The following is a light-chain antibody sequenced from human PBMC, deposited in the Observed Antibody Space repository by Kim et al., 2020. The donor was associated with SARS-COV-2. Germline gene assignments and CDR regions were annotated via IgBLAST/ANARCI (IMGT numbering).Light chain of an antibody. V-gene: IGKV3-20*01. CDR1: QSVADSH. J-gene: IGKJ2*01. CDR3: QKFGGSSYT. Sequence: PGERATLSCRASQSVADSHIAWYQQKPGQAPRLIIYDASIRISGIPDRFSGSGSGTDFTLTINRLEPEDFAVYYCQKFGGSSYTFGQGTKLEI. CDR2: DAS.